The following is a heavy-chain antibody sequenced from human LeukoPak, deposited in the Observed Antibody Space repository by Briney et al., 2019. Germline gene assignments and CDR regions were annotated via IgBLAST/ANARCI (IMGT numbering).Heavy chain of an antibody. V-gene: IGHV4-59*08. CDR3: ARGYSSSSFDN. CDR2: MYNSGSI. D-gene: IGHD6-6*01. Sequence: SETLSLTCTVSGGSTSSYYWSWIRQPPGKGLEWIAYMYNSGSINYNPSLKSRVTISVDTSKNLFSLKLSSLTAADTAVYYCARGYSSSSFDNWGQGTLVTVSS. CDR1: GGSTSSYY. J-gene: IGHJ4*02.